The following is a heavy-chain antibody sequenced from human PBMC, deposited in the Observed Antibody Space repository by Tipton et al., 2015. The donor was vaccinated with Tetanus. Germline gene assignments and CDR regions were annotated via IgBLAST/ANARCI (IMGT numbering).Heavy chain of an antibody. D-gene: IGHD2-2*01. J-gene: IGHJ4*02. CDR1: GYSFSDYY. CDR3: ARDSTYLFDY. V-gene: IGHV3-7*01. CDR2: IKQDGSAK. Sequence: SLRLSCAGSGYSFSDYYMSWIRQAPGKGLEWVANIKQDGSAKYYVDSVKGRFTISRDNAKNSLYLQMNSLRAEDTAVYYCARDSTYLFDYWGQGTLVTVSS.